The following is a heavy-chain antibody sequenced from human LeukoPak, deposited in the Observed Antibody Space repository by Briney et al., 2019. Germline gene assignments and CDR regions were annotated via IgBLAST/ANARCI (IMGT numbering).Heavy chain of an antibody. CDR1: GFTFSSYA. Sequence: GGSLRLSCAASGFTFSSYAMSWVRQAPGKGLKWVSGISGSGGTYYADSVKGRFTISRDNSKNTLYLQMNSLRAEDTAVYYCAKVPLTAVTTSFDYWGQGALVTVSS. CDR3: AKVPLTAVTTSFDY. D-gene: IGHD4-17*01. J-gene: IGHJ4*02. V-gene: IGHV3-23*01. CDR2: ISGSGGT.